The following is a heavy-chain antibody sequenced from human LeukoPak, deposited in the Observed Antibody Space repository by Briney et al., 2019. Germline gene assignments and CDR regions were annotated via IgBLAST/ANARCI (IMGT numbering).Heavy chain of an antibody. CDR2: FDPEDGET. CDR3: ATRLPRNYYDSSGYYQGAFDI. V-gene: IGHV1-24*01. CDR1: GYTLTELS. Sequence: GASVKVSCKVSGYTLTELSMHWVRQAPGKGLEWMGGFDPEDGETIYAQKSQGRVTMTEDTSTDTAYMELSSLRSEDTAVYYCATRLPRNYYDSSGYYQGAFDIWGQGTMVTVSS. J-gene: IGHJ3*02. D-gene: IGHD3-22*01.